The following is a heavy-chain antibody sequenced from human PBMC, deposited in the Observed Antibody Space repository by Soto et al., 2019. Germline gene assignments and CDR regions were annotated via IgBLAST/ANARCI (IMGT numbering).Heavy chain of an antibody. CDR3: ARLPVDTITSLDY. D-gene: IGHD3-3*01. J-gene: IGHJ4*02. Sequence: EVQLVESGGDLGQPGGFLRLSCATSGFTFSRYWMHWVRQVPGKGLVWVSRINSDGSSISYSDSVKGRFTISRDNAKNTLYLQMNSLRVEDTAVYYCARLPVDTITSLDYWGQGTLVTVSS. CDR2: INSDGSSI. CDR1: GFTFSRYW. V-gene: IGHV3-74*01.